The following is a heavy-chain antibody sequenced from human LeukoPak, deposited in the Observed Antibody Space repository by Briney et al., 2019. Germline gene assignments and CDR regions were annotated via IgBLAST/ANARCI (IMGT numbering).Heavy chain of an antibody. D-gene: IGHD2-2*02. CDR1: GFTFSSYS. CDR2: ISSSSSYI. J-gene: IGHJ5*02. CDR3: ARDHCSSTSCYTGPNWFDP. V-gene: IGHV3-21*01. Sequence: GGSLRLSCAASGFTFSSYSMNWVRQAPGKGLEWVSSISSSSSYIYYADSVKGRFTTSRDNAKNSLYLQMNSLRAEDTAVYYCARDHCSSTSCYTGPNWFDPWGQGTLVTVSS.